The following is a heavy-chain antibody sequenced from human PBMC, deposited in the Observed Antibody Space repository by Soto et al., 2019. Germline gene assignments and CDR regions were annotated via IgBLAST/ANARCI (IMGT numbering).Heavy chain of an antibody. J-gene: IGHJ3*02. CDR3: AREYCSGGSCYLSDAFDI. V-gene: IGHV4-31*03. CDR1: GGSISSGTYY. D-gene: IGHD2-15*01. CDR2: INYSGIT. Sequence: SETLSLTCTVSGGSISSGTYYWSWTRQHPEKGLEWIAYINYSGITHSNTYLKSRLTITVDTSKNQFSLKLNSVTAADTAVYYCAREYCSGGSCYLSDAFDIWGQGTMVTVSS.